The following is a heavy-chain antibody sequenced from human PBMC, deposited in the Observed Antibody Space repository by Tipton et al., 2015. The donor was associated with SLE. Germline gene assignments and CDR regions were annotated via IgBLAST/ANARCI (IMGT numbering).Heavy chain of an antibody. CDR1: GGSVSSGSYY. J-gene: IGHJ6*03. Sequence: TLSLTCTVSGGSVSSGSYYWSWIRQPPGKGLEWIGYIYYSGSTNYNPSLKSRVTISVDTSKNQFSLKLSSVTAADTAVYYCARAGYSSRGEDYMDVWGKGTTVTVSS. V-gene: IGHV4-61*01. D-gene: IGHD6-13*01. CDR3: ARAGYSSRGEDYMDV. CDR2: IYYSGST.